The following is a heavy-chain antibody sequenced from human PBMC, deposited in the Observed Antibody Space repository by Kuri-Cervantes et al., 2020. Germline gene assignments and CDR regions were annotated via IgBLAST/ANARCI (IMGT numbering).Heavy chain of an antibody. J-gene: IGHJ5*02. CDR3: ARVGGATEPDP. V-gene: IGHV4-30-4*08. D-gene: IGHD1-26*01. CDR2: IHYSGST. CDR1: GYSISSGYY. Sequence: SQTLSLTCAVSGYSISSGYYWGWIRQPPGKGLEWIGYIHYSGSTYYNPSLKSRVIISVDMSKNQFSLKVSSVTAADTAVYYCARVGGATEPDPWGQGTLVTVSS.